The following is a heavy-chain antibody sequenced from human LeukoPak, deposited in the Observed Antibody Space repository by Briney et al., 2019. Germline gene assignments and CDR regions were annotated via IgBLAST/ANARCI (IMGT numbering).Heavy chain of an antibody. CDR3: ARGGELPFDY. CDR1: GGSFSGYY. Sequence: SETLSLTCAVYGGSFSGYYWSWIRQPPGKGLEWIGEINHSRSTNYNPSLKSRVTISVDTSKNQFSLKLSSVTAADTAVYYCARGGELPFDYWGQGTLVTVSS. D-gene: IGHD1-26*01. CDR2: INHSRST. V-gene: IGHV4-34*01. J-gene: IGHJ4*02.